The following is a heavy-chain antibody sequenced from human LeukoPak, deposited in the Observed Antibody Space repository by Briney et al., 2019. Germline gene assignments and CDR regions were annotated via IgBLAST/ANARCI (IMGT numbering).Heavy chain of an antibody. V-gene: IGHV3-74*01. CDR2: ISGDGRTT. D-gene: IGHD2-2*01. CDR1: GFSFSSYW. CDR3: LRGYCSSTSCPTLYYY. Sequence: GGSLRLSCAASGFSFSSYWMHWVRQAPGKGLVWVSRISGDGRTTSYADSVKGRFTISRDNAKNTLYLQMNSLRAEDTAVYYCLRGYCSSTSCPTLYYYWGQGTLVTVSS. J-gene: IGHJ4*02.